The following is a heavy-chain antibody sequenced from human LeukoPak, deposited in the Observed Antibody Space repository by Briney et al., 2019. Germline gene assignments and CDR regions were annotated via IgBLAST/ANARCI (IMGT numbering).Heavy chain of an antibody. CDR3: ARAYSSSWYAEGYFDY. V-gene: IGHV4-61*02. D-gene: IGHD6-13*01. J-gene: IGHJ4*02. Sequence: SQTLSLTCTVSGGSISSGSYYWSWIQQPAGKGLEWIGRIYTSGSTNYNPSLKSRVTISVDTSKNQFSLKLSSVTAADTAVYYCARAYSSSWYAEGYFDYWGQGTLVTVSS. CDR1: GGSISSGSYY. CDR2: IYTSGST.